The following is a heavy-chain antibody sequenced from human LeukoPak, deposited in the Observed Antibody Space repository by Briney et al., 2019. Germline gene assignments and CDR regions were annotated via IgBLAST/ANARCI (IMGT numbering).Heavy chain of an antibody. CDR1: GYTFTIYG. CDR3: ARGGYYDSSGYIL. J-gene: IGHJ4*02. Sequence: GASVKVSFTSSGYTFTIYGISWVRQAPGQGLEWMGWISAYNGNTNYAQKLQGRVTMTTDTSTSTAYMELRSLRSDDTAVYYCARGGYYDSSGYILWGQGTLVTVSS. CDR2: ISAYNGNT. D-gene: IGHD3-22*01. V-gene: IGHV1-18*01.